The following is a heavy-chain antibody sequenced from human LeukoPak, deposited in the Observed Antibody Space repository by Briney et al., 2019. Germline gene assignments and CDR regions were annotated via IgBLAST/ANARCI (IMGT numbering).Heavy chain of an antibody. D-gene: IGHD2-15*01. CDR2: IKQDGSEK. V-gene: IGHV3-7*01. J-gene: IGHJ6*03. CDR1: GFAFSSYW. Sequence: GGSLRLSCAASGFAFSSYWMSWVRRAPGKGLEWVANIKQDGSEKYYVDSVKGRFTISRDNAKNSLYLQMNSLRAEDTAVYYCARGIGDYYYYYMDVWGKGTTVTVSS. CDR3: ARGIGDYYYYYMDV.